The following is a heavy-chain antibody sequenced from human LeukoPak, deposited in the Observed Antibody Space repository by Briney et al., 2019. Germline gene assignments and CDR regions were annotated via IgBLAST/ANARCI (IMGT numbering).Heavy chain of an antibody. D-gene: IGHD1-26*01. CDR2: IKGDESAR. CDR1: GFTFSSYR. Sequence: PGGSLRLSCAASGFTFSSYRMAWVRQAPGKGLEWVANIKGDESARHQADSVKGRFTISRDNTRNSLYLQMTNLRGDDTAVYYCARDVVGSLDYWGQGTLVTVSS. J-gene: IGHJ4*02. CDR3: ARDVVGSLDY. V-gene: IGHV3-7*01.